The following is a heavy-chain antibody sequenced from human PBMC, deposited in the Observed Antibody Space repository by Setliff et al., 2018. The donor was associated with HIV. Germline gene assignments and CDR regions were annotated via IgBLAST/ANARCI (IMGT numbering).Heavy chain of an antibody. J-gene: IGHJ6*03. D-gene: IGHD6-19*01. CDR1: GGSISSGGYY. CDR2: IYYSGST. Sequence: SETLSLTCTVSGGSISSGGYYWGWVRQPPGKGLEWIGSIYYSGSTYYNPSLRSRVTISVDTSKNQFSLKLTSVTAADTAVYYCARHHSSAPLRRWDNYYYMDVWGKGTTVTVSS. CDR3: ARHHSSAPLRRWDNYYYMDV. V-gene: IGHV4-39*01.